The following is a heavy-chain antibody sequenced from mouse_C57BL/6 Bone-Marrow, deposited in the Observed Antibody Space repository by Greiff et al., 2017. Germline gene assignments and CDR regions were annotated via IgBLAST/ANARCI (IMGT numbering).Heavy chain of an antibody. J-gene: IGHJ2*01. CDR2: IYPGDGDT. CDR3: ARDWDYFDY. CDR1: GYAFSTYW. Sequence: VQLQQSGASVKISCTVSGYAFSTYWMNWVKQRPGKGLEWIGQIYPGDGDTNYNGKFKGKATLTADKSSSTAYMQLSSLTSEDSAVYFCARDWDYFDYWGQGTTLTVSS. V-gene: IGHV1-80*01. D-gene: IGHD4-1*01.